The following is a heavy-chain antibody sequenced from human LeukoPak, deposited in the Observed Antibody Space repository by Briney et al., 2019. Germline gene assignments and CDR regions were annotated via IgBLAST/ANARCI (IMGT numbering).Heavy chain of an antibody. D-gene: IGHD4-23*01. CDR2: ISAYNGNT. J-gene: IGHJ4*02. CDR1: GYTFTSYG. V-gene: IGHV1-18*01. Sequence: ASVKVSCKASGYTFTSYGISWMRQAPGQGLEWMGWISAYNGNTNYAQKLQGRVTMTTDTSTSTAYMELRSLRSDDTAVYYCASSNPDYGGNSGDFDYWGQGTLVTVSS. CDR3: ASSNPDYGGNSGDFDY.